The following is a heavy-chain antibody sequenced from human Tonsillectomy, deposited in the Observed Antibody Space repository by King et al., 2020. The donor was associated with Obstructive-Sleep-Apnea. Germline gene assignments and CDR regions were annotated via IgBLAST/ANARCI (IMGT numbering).Heavy chain of an antibody. CDR3: ARGATYHYDSNNYYIPYYFDY. V-gene: IGHV4-31*03. CDR2: IYYSEST. CDR1: GGSISSGGYY. D-gene: IGHD3-22*01. Sequence: QLQESGPGLVKPSQTLSLTCTVSGGSISSGGYYWSWIRQHPGKGLEWIWYIYYSESTYYHPSLKSRVTISVDTSKNQFSLRLSSVTAADTAVYYCARGATYHYDSNNYYIPYYFDYWGQGTLVTVSS. J-gene: IGHJ4*02.